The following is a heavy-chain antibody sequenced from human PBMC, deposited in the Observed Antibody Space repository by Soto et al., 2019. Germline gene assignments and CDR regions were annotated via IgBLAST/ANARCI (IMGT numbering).Heavy chain of an antibody. CDR1: GGSISSSGYY. V-gene: IGHV4-39*01. D-gene: IGHD4-17*01. Sequence: QLQLQESGPGLVKPSETLALTCTVSGGSISSSGYYWGWIRQPPGKGLEWIGSIYHGGTTYYNPSLKSRVTISVDTSKNQFSLELKSATAADTAVYFCASPVAYGSYGRFDPWGQGTLVTVSS. J-gene: IGHJ5*02. CDR2: IYHGGTT. CDR3: ASPVAYGSYGRFDP.